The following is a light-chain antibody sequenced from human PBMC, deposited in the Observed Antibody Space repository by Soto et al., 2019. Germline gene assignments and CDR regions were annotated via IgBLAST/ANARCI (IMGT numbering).Light chain of an antibody. CDR2: DAS. CDR1: QSISSW. Sequence: DIQMTQSPSTLSASVGDRVTITCRASQSISSWLAWYQQNPGKAPKLLIYDASNLETGGPSRFSGSGSGTDLNFTIISLKPEDIATYDCQQYDTLPLTCVGGTKMDIK. J-gene: IGKJ4*02. CDR3: QQYDTLPLT. V-gene: IGKV1-33*01.